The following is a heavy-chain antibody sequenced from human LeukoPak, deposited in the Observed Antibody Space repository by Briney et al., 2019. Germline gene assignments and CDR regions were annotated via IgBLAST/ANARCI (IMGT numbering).Heavy chain of an antibody. CDR1: AFTFSSYW. J-gene: IGHJ4*02. CDR2: INSDGSST. D-gene: IGHD1-26*01. V-gene: IGHV3-74*01. Sequence: GGSLRLSCAASAFTFSSYWMHWVRQAPGKGLVWVSRINSDGSSTIYADSVKGRFTISRDNAKNTLYLQMNSLRAEDTAVYYCARTPRYGGTYPDYWGQGTLVIVSS. CDR3: ARTPRYGGTYPDY.